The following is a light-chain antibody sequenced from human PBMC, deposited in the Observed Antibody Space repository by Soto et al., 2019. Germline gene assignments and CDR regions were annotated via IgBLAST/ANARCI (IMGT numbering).Light chain of an antibody. CDR2: AAS. CDR3: QEYYSAPFT. V-gene: IGKV1-27*01. J-gene: IGKJ3*01. Sequence: DIQMTQSPSSLSASVGDRVTITCRASQGISNYLAWYQQKPGKVPKLLIYAASTLQSGVPSRISGSGSGADFTLTISSLQPEDAATYYCQEYYSAPFTFGPGTKVDIK. CDR1: QGISNY.